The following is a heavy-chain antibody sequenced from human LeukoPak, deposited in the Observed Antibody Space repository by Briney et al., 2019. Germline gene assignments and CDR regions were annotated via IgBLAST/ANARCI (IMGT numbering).Heavy chain of an antibody. D-gene: IGHD6-19*01. J-gene: IGHJ3*02. V-gene: IGHV3-21*01. CDR1: GFTFSTYN. CDR3: ARGGIAVQRRDVFDI. CDR2: ISMGTNNI. Sequence: GGSLRLSCAASGFTFSTYNMNWVRQAPGKGLEWVSSISMGTNNIYYADSVKGRFTISRDNAKNSLYLQMDSLRADDTAMYYCARGGIAVQRRDVFDIWGQGTMVTVSS.